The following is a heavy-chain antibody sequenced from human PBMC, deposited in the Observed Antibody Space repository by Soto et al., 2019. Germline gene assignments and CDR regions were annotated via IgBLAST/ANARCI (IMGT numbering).Heavy chain of an antibody. J-gene: IGHJ6*02. Sequence: QVQLVQSGAEVKKPGSSVKVSCKASGGTFSSYAISCVRQAPGQGLEWMGGIIPIFGTANYAQKFQGRVTITSDDSTSTAYRELSSLRSEDTAVYYCARDQGVPAATGGYYYGMDVWGQGTTVTVSS. V-gene: IGHV1-69*01. CDR3: ARDQGVPAATGGYYYGMDV. D-gene: IGHD2-2*01. CDR1: GGTFSSYA. CDR2: IIPIFGTA.